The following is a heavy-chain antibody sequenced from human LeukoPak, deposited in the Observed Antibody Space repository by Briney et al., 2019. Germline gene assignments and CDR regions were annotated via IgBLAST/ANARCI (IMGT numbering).Heavy chain of an antibody. D-gene: IGHD3-22*01. V-gene: IGHV3-30*02. CDR3: ARDATMIVVVPDAFDI. CDR2: IRYDGSNK. Sequence: GGSLRLSCAASGFTFSSYGMHWVRQAPGKGLEWVTFIRYDGSNKYYADSVKGRFTISRDNSKNTLYLQMNSLRAEDTAVYYCARDATMIVVVPDAFDIWGQGTMVTVSS. CDR1: GFTFSSYG. J-gene: IGHJ3*02.